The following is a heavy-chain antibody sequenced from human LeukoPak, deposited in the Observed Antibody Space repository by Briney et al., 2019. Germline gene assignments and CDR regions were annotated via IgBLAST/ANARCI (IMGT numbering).Heavy chain of an antibody. J-gene: IGHJ3*02. D-gene: IGHD3-22*01. CDR3: ARGGRGSAAVVAPRSFDI. Sequence: PGGSLRLFCAASGFTVSSNYMSWVRQAPGKGLEWVSVIYSGGSTYYADSVKGRFTISRDNSKNTLYLQMNSLRAEDSALYYCARGGRGSAAVVAPRSFDIWGQGTMVTVSS. CDR1: GFTVSSNY. CDR2: IYSGGST. V-gene: IGHV3-53*01.